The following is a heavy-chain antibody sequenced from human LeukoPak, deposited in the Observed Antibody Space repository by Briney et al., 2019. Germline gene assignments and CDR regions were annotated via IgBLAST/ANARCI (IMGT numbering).Heavy chain of an antibody. CDR1: GGSISSYY. V-gene: IGHV4-4*07. J-gene: IGHJ4*02. CDR2: LYTSGDT. Sequence: KPSATLSLTCTVSGGSISSYYWSWIRQPAGKGLEWIGRLYTSGDTNYNPSLKSRLTMSLDTSKNQFSLKLSSLTAADTAVYYCARDEHDYGDYGTFDYWGQGTLVTVSS. CDR3: ARDEHDYGDYGTFDY. D-gene: IGHD4-17*01.